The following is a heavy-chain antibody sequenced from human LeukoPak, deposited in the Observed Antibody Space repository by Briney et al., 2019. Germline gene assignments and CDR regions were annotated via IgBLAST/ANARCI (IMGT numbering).Heavy chain of an antibody. CDR2: ISSSSSTM. D-gene: IGHD3-10*01. CDR3: ARAILPDSSGSCYFDY. J-gene: IGHJ4*02. CDR1: GFTFSSYI. Sequence: GGSLRLSCAASGFTFSSYIMNWVRQAPGKGLEWVSYISSSSSTMYYADSVKGRFTISRDNAKNSLYLQMNSLRDEDTAVYYCARAILPDSSGSCYFDYWGQGTLVTVSS. V-gene: IGHV3-48*02.